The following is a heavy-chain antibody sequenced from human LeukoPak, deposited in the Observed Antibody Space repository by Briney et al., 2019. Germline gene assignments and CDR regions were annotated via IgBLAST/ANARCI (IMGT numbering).Heavy chain of an antibody. V-gene: IGHV4-34*01. Sequence: PSETLSLTCAVYGGSFGGYYWSWIRQPPGKGLEWIGEINHSGSTNYNPSLKSRVTISVDTSKNQFSLKLSSVTAADTAVYYCARGNLSYDYVWGSYRHPYYFDYWGQGTLVTVSS. CDR1: GGSFGGYY. CDR2: INHSGST. J-gene: IGHJ4*02. D-gene: IGHD3-16*02. CDR3: ARGNLSYDYVWGSYRHPYYFDY.